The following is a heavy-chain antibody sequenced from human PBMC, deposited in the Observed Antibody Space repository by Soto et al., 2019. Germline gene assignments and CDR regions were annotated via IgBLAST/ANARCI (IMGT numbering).Heavy chain of an antibody. D-gene: IGHD3-10*01. CDR2: ISWNSGSI. CDR1: GFTFDDYA. CDR3: AKDSVWVGELLMGGMDV. V-gene: IGHV3-9*01. Sequence: EVQLVESGGGLVQPGRSMRLSCAASGFTFDDYAMHWVRQAPGKGLEWVSGISWNSGSIGYADSVKGRFTISRDNAKNSLYLQLNSLSAEDTALYYCAKDSVWVGELLMGGMDVWGQGTTVTVSS. J-gene: IGHJ6*02.